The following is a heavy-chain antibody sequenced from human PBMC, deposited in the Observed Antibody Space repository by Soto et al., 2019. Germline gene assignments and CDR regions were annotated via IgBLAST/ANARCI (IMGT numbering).Heavy chain of an antibody. CDR3: ARGKVGANYYYYGMDV. V-gene: IGHV3-66*01. J-gene: IGHJ6*02. CDR2: IYSGGST. Sequence: GGSLRLSCAASGFTVSSNYMSWVRQAPGKGLEWVSVIYSGGSTYYADSVKGRFTISRHNSKNTLYLQMNSLRAEDTAVYYCARGKVGANYYYYGMDVWGQGTTVTVSS. CDR1: GFTVSSNY. D-gene: IGHD1-26*01.